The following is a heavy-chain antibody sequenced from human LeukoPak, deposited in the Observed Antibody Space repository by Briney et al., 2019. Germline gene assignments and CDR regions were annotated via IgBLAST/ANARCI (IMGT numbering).Heavy chain of an antibody. CDR3: ARDFLGELSSSIDY. CDR1: GFNFSMYS. Sequence: PGGSLRLSCVVSGFNFSMYSMEWVRQAPGKGLEWVSVIYSGGSTYYADSVKGRFTISRDNSKNMLYLQMNSLRAEDTAVYYCARDFLGELSSSIDYWGQGTLVTVSS. D-gene: IGHD3-16*02. CDR2: IYSGGST. J-gene: IGHJ4*02. V-gene: IGHV3-66*01.